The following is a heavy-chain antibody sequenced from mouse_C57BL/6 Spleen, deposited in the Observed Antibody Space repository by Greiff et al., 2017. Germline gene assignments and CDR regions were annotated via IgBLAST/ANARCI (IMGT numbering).Heavy chain of an antibody. J-gene: IGHJ3*01. D-gene: IGHD2-5*01. Sequence: QVQLKQSGAELARPGASVKLSCKASGYTFTSYGISWVKQRTGQGLEWIGEIYPRSGNTYYNEKFKGKATLTADKSSSTAYMELRSLTSEDSAVYFCARSGSNYPFAYWGQGTLVTVSA. V-gene: IGHV1-81*01. CDR2: IYPRSGNT. CDR1: GYTFTSYG. CDR3: ARSGSNYPFAY.